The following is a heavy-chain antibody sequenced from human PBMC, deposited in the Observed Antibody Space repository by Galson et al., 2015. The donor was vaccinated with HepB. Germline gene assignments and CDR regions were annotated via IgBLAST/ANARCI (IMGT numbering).Heavy chain of an antibody. D-gene: IGHD3-10*01. Sequence: SVKVSCKASGGTFSSYAISWVRQAPGQGLEWMGGIIPIFGTANYAQKFQGRVTITADESTSTAYMELSSLRSEDTAVYYCARDLTMVRGVSAFDYWGQGTLVTVSS. CDR2: IIPIFGTA. CDR3: ARDLTMVRGVSAFDY. J-gene: IGHJ4*02. CDR1: GGTFSSYA. V-gene: IGHV1-69*13.